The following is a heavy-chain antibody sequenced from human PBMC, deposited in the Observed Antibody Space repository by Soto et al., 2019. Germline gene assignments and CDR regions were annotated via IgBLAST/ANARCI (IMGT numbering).Heavy chain of an antibody. D-gene: IGHD3-3*01. J-gene: IGHJ4*02. V-gene: IGHV3-11*01. CDR1: GFTFSDYY. CDR3: ARAVDFWSVYYLYFDY. CDR2: ISSSGSTI. Sequence: KRGGSLRLSCAASGFTFSDYYMSWIRQAPGKGLEWVSYISSSGSTIYYADSVKGRFTISRDNAKNSLHLQMNSLRAEDTALYYRARAVDFWSVYYLYFDYRGQGTHVTVSP.